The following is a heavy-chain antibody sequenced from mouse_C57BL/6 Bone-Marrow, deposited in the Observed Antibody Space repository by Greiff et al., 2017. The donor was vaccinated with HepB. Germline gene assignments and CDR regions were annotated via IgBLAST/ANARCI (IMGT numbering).Heavy chain of an antibody. CDR1: DSEVFPIAY. J-gene: IGHJ1*03. V-gene: IGHV15-2*01. Sequence: QVQLKESGSELRSPGSSVKLSCKDFDSEVFPIAYMSWVRQKPGHGFEWIGGILPSIGRTIYGEKFEDKATLDADTLSNTAYLELNSLTSEDSAIYYCARGRGGTLYWYFDVWGTGTTVTVSS. CDR3: ARGRGGTLYWYFDV. CDR2: ILPSIGRT. D-gene: IGHD4-1*01.